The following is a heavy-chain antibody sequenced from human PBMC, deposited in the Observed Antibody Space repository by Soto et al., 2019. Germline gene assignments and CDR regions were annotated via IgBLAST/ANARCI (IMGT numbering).Heavy chain of an antibody. CDR2: IYHSGST. D-gene: IGHD1-7*01. Sequence: TLSLTCSVSGRSISSGGYSWSWIRQPPGKGLEWIGYIYHSGSTYYNPSLKSRVTISVDRSKNQFSLKLSSVTAADTAVYYCARVTGTTSYYAFDIWGQGTMVTVSS. CDR1: GRSISSGGYS. V-gene: IGHV4-30-2*01. CDR3: ARVTGTTSYYAFDI. J-gene: IGHJ3*02.